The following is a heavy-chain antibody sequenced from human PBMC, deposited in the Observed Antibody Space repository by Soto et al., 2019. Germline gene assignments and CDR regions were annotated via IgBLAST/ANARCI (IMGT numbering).Heavy chain of an antibody. CDR1: GGTFSSYA. V-gene: IGHV1-69*01. J-gene: IGHJ2*01. D-gene: IGHD3-3*01. Sequence: QVQLVQSGAEVKKPGCSVRVSCTASGGTFSSYAISWVRQAPGQGLEWMGGIMAIFGTANYAQKFHGRVTITAAESTSTAYMELSILRYEDTAVYYCASERFLDWLCREARYFDLWGRGTLVTVS. CDR2: IMAIFGTA. CDR3: ASERFLDWLCREARYFDL.